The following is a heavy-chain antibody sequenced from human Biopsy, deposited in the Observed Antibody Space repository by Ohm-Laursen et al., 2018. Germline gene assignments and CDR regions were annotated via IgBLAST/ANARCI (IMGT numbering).Heavy chain of an antibody. CDR2: ISTYNDDT. Sequence: SSVKVSCNASGYAFTAYGISWVRQAPGQGLEWMGWISTYNDDTNIAQKFQGRVSMTTDTSTRTAYMELRSLRSGDTAIYFCARDPGYDFWSGSDPFDIWGQGTLVTVS. CDR3: ARDPGYDFWSGSDPFDI. V-gene: IGHV1-18*04. CDR1: GYAFTAYG. J-gene: IGHJ3*02. D-gene: IGHD3-3*01.